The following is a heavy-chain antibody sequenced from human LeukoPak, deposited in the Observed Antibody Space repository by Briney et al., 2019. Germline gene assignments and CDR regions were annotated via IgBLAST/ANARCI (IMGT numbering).Heavy chain of an antibody. CDR1: GFSFSTHN. CDR2: ITSDGENT. D-gene: IGHD3-10*01. J-gene: IGHJ4*02. V-gene: IGHV3-64D*06. CDR3: VKGRYGTGWDF. Sequence: GGSLRLSCSASGFSFSTHNMHWVRQAPGRGLEFVSGITSDGENTDYLDFVKGRFTITRDNSKNTLYLHMTSLRPEDTAVYFCVKGRYGTGWDFWGPGTLVIVSS.